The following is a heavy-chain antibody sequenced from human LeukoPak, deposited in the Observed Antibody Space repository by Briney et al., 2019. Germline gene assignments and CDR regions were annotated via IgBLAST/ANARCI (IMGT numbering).Heavy chain of an antibody. CDR1: GFTFISYD. CDR3: SRGRLFGDY. CDR2: ISGSGGTI. Sequence: GGSLRLFCAASGFTFISYDMNWVRQAPGKGLEWVSYISGSGGTIYYADSVKGRFTISRDNAKNSLYLQMNSLGAEDTAVYYCSRGRLFGDYWGQGALVTVSS. D-gene: IGHD2-21*02. V-gene: IGHV3-48*03. J-gene: IGHJ4*02.